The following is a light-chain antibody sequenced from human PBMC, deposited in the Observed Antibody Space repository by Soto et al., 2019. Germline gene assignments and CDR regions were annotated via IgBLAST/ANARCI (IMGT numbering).Light chain of an antibody. Sequence: EIVMTQSPATLSVSPEERATLSCRASQSVSSNLAWYQQKPGQAPRLLIYGASTRATGIPARFSGSGSGTEFTLTISILQSEDFAVYYCQQYNNWRTFGQGTKVDIK. CDR3: QQYNNWRT. CDR1: QSVSSN. V-gene: IGKV3-15*01. CDR2: GAS. J-gene: IGKJ1*01.